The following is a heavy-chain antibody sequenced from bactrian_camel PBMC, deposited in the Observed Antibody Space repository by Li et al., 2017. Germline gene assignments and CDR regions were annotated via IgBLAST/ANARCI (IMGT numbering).Heavy chain of an antibody. J-gene: IGHJ4*01. D-gene: IGHD6*01. CDR1: GYNYGTYS. Sequence: HVQLVESGGGSVTPGEPLRLSCSASGYNYGTYSMAWFRQSPGKEREGVAAIGHDGTTDYADSVKGRFTGSLDNAKNTQYLQMDSLEPEDTAMYYCADGIYGPGSTWDSPLSSQGTQVTVS. CDR2: IGHDGTT. V-gene: IGHV3S55*01.